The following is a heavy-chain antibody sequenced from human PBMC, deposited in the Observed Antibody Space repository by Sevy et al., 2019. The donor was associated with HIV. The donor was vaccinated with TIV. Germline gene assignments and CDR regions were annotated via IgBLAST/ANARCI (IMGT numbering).Heavy chain of an antibody. CDR2: ISSSSSTI. D-gene: IGHD6-13*01. V-gene: IGHV3-48*01. CDR1: AFTFSSYS. CDR3: ARDGPQDRIAAAGYYYYYGMDV. Sequence: GGSLRLSCAASAFTFSSYSMNWVRQAPGKGLEWVSYISSSSSTIYYADSVKGRFTISRDNAKNSLYLQMNSLRAEDTAVYYCARDGPQDRIAAAGYYYYYGMDVWGQGTTVTVSS. J-gene: IGHJ6*02.